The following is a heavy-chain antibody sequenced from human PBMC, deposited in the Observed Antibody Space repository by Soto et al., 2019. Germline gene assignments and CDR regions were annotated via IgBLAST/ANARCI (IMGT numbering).Heavy chain of an antibody. CDR3: ASGYYDRSDYSIDY. J-gene: IGHJ4*02. CDR2: LAVILGKP. Sequence: QVQLMQSGSEVKTPGSSVKISCKAFGGTFNSNAFSWVRQVPGQGLEWMGGLAVILGKPNYAQKFQGRVTLSEDEKTKTDYRKVTSLTSEDTAVYYYASGYYDRSDYSIDYWGQGTQLTVSS. CDR1: GGTFNSNA. D-gene: IGHD1-26*01. V-gene: IGHV1-69*01.